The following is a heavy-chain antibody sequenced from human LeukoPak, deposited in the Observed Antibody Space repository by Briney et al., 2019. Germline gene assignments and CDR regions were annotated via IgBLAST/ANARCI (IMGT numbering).Heavy chain of an antibody. CDR1: GFTVSSKY. V-gene: IGHV3-23*01. Sequence: GGSLRLSCAASGFTVSSKYMTWVRQAPGKGLEWVSSISGSGSGGSTYYADSVKGRFTISRDNSKNTLYLQMNSLIAEDTAVYYCARDSSMLRGPLVIYYFDFWGQGTLVTVSS. CDR3: ARDSSMLRGPLVIYYFDF. D-gene: IGHD3-10*01. J-gene: IGHJ4*02. CDR2: ISGSGSGGST.